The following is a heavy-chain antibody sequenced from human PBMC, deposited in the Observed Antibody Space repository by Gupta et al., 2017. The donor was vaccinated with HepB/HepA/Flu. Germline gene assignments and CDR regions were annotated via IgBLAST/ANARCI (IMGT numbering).Heavy chain of an antibody. CDR3: ARGPRRGRPGLRFLEWLRSREEDY. D-gene: IGHD3-3*01. CDR2: INHSGST. J-gene: IGHJ4*02. Sequence: QVQLQQWGAGLLQPSETLSLTCAVYGGSFSGYYWSWISQPPGKGLAWIGEINHSGSTNYNPSLKSRVTISVDTSKNQFSLKLSSVTAADTAVYYCARGPRRGRPGLRFLEWLRSREEDYWGQGTLVTVSS. CDR1: GGSFSGYY. V-gene: IGHV4-34*01.